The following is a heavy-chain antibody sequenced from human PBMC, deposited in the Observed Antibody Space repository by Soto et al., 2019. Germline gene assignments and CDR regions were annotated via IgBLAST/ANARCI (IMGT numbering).Heavy chain of an antibody. CDR1: GYTFTSYG. Sequence: GASVKVSCKASGYTFTSYGISWVRQAPGQGLEWMGWISAYNGNTNYAQKLQGRVTMTTDTSTSTAYMELRSLRSDDTAVYYCARGDRYDSSGYYNDYWGQGTLVTVSS. CDR2: ISAYNGNT. J-gene: IGHJ4*02. D-gene: IGHD3-22*01. V-gene: IGHV1-18*01. CDR3: ARGDRYDSSGYYNDY.